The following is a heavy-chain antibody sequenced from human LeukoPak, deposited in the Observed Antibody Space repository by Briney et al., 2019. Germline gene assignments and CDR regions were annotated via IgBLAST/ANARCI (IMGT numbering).Heavy chain of an antibody. CDR3: ARATSPFYYYDSSAFDY. V-gene: IGHV3-7*01. Sequence: GGSLRLSCAASGFTFSSYSMNWVRQAPGKGLEWVANIKQDGSEKYYVDSVKGRFTISRDNAKNSLYLQMNSLRAEDTAVYYCARATSPFYYYDSSAFDYWGQGTLVTVSS. CDR2: IKQDGSEK. CDR1: GFTFSSYS. D-gene: IGHD3-22*01. J-gene: IGHJ4*02.